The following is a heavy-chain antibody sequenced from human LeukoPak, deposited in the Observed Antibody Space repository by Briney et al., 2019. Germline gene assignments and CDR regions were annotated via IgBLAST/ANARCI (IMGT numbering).Heavy chain of an antibody. CDR2: ISYDGSNK. CDR3: AKCNGELLGAFDI. D-gene: IGHD3-10*01. CDR1: GFTFSSYG. V-gene: IGHV3-30*18. J-gene: IGHJ3*02. Sequence: PGGSLRLSCAASGFTFSSYGMHWVRQAPGKGLEWVAVISYDGSNKYYADSVKGRFTISRDNSKNTLYLQMNSLRAEDTAVYYCAKCNGELLGAFDIWGQGTMVTVSS.